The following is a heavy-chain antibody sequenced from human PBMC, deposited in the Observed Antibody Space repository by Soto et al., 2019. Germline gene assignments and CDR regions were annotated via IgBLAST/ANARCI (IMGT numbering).Heavy chain of an antibody. D-gene: IGHD3-10*01. CDR1: GFTFSNYG. CDR3: ARAYYFCSGTSYTLYY. J-gene: IGHJ4*02. CDR2: ISDDGVSK. V-gene: IGHV3-30*03. Sequence: GGSLRLSXAASGFTFSNYGMHWVRQAPGKGLEWVAVISDDGVSKYYADSVQGRFTISRDNSESVVLLQMNSLRPDDTALYFCARAYYFCSGTSYTLYYWGQGTQVTVSS.